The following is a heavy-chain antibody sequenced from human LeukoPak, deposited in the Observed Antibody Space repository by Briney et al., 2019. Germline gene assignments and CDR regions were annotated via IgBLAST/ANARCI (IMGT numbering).Heavy chain of an antibody. CDR3: ARYEQRPGVTASDP. J-gene: IGHJ5*02. CDR2: INPDGSWT. CDR1: GFTFNSYW. D-gene: IGHD2-21*02. Sequence: PGGSLRLSCAASGFTFNSYWMVWFRQAPGKGLVWVSCINPDGSWTLHADSVKGGFAISRDYARNTLYLQMNSLGVEDTAMYYCARYEQRPGVTASDPWSQGTLVTVSS. V-gene: IGHV3-74*01.